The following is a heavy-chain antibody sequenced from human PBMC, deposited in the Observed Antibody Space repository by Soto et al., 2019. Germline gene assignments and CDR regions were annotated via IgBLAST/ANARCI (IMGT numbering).Heavy chain of an antibody. J-gene: IGHJ4*02. Sequence: GASVKVSFKASGGTFSSYAISWLRQAPGQGLEWMGGIIPIFGTANYAQKFQGRVTITADESTSTAYMELSSLRSEDTAVYYCALFSEWLVRDYWGQGTLVTVSS. CDR2: IIPIFGTA. CDR3: ALFSEWLVRDY. D-gene: IGHD6-19*01. V-gene: IGHV1-69*13. CDR1: GGTFSSYA.